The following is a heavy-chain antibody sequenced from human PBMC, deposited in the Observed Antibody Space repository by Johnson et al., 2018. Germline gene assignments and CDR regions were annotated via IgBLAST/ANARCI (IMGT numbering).Heavy chain of an antibody. D-gene: IGHD2-15*01. Sequence: VQLVESGGGVVRPGGSLRLSCEGSGFVFDDYGMSWVRQAPGKGLEWVAGINWNGGNTRYADSVKGRFTISKDNAKNSLYLQVSSLRGEDTACYYCARDPDEVVVVAANAFDIWGQGTMVTVSS. CDR3: ARDPDEVVVVAANAFDI. J-gene: IGHJ3*02. CDR2: INWNGGNT. CDR1: GFVFDDYG. V-gene: IGHV3-20*04.